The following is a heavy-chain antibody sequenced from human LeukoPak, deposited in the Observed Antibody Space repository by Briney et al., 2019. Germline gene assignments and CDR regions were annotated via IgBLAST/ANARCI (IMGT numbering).Heavy chain of an antibody. CDR1: GFTFSNAW. CDR2: IKSRTDGGTT. Sequence: PGGSLRLSCAASGFTFSNAWMSWVRQAPGKGLEWVGRIKSRTDGGTTKSAAPVTGRFTISRDDSTKTVYLQMNSLKTEDTAVYYCTTEGDSTGYTPFDYWGQGTLVTVSS. J-gene: IGHJ4*02. CDR3: TTEGDSTGYTPFDY. V-gene: IGHV3-15*01. D-gene: IGHD3-22*01.